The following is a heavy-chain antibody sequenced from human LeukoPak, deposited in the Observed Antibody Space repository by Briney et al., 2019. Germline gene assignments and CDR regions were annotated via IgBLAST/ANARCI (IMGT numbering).Heavy chain of an antibody. D-gene: IGHD6-19*01. J-gene: IGHJ4*02. CDR3: ARLEEAVAGTLGY. Sequence: GGSLRLSCVASGFTFSSYWMHWVRQAPGKGLVWVSRINSYGSIINYADSVKGRFTISRDNAKNSLYLQMNSLRAEDTALYYCARLEEAVAGTLGYWGQGTLVTVSS. CDR2: INSYGSII. CDR1: GFTFSSYW. V-gene: IGHV3-74*01.